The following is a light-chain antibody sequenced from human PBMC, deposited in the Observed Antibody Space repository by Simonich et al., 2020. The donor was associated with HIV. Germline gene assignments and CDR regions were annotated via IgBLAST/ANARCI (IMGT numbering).Light chain of an antibody. J-gene: IGLJ3*02. Sequence: QSALTQPASVSGSPGQSITISCTGTSSDVGSYNLVSWYQQHPGKAPKLMIYEGSKRPSGVSKRFSGSKSGNTASLTISGLQAEDEADYYCSSYTSSTTEVFGGGTKLTVL. CDR3: SSYTSSTTEV. CDR1: SSDVGSYNL. V-gene: IGLV2-14*02. CDR2: EGS.